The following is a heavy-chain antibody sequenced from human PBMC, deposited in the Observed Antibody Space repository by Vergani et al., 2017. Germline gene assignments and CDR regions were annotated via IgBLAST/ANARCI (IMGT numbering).Heavy chain of an antibody. V-gene: IGHV4-59*01. D-gene: IGHD2-15*01. J-gene: IGHJ4*02. CDR1: GGPISSYY. CDR3: ERVVAALWFDY. CDR2: IYYSGST. Sequence: QVQLQESGPGLVKPSETLSLTCTVSGGPISSYYWSWIRQPPGKGLEWIGYIYYSGSTNYNPSLKSRVTISVDTSKNQISLKLSSVTAADTAVYYCERVVAALWFDYWGQGTLVTVSS.